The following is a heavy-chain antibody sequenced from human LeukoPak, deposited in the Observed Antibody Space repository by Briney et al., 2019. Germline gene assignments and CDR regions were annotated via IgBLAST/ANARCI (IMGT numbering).Heavy chain of an antibody. Sequence: TSETLSLTCAVYGGFFSSDYWSWIRQSPGKGLEWIGEIDHSGGTNYSPSLKSRVTISVDTSKNQCSLKLNSVTAADTAVYYCGRGQTGPRLHYWGQGTLVTVSS. J-gene: IGHJ4*02. CDR1: GGFFSSDY. D-gene: IGHD1-14*01. CDR3: GRGQTGPRLHY. V-gene: IGHV4-34*01. CDR2: IDHSGGT.